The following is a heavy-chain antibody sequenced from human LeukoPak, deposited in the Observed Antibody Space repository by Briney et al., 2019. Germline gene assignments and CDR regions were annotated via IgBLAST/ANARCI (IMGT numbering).Heavy chain of an antibody. CDR2: INSDGSST. V-gene: IGHV3-74*01. D-gene: IGHD5-24*01. J-gene: IGHJ3*02. Sequence: GGSLRLSCAASGFTFSSYWMHWVRQAPGKGLVWVSRINSDGSSTSYADSVKGRFTISRDNAKNTLYLQMNSLRAEDTAVYYCARERRRDGYTGAFDIWGQGTIVTVSS. CDR1: GFTFSSYW. CDR3: ARERRRDGYTGAFDI.